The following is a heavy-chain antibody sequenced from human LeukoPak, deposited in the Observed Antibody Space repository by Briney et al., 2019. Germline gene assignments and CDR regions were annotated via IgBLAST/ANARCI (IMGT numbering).Heavy chain of an antibody. D-gene: IGHD5-24*01. J-gene: IGHJ3*02. CDR3: ARPVEMSVNAFDI. CDR1: GYNFTNNW. CDR2: IYPGDSDT. Sequence: GESLKIYCKGSGYNFTNNWIGWVRQMPGKGLDWMGIIYPGDSDTTYSPSFQGQVTISADKSISTAFPQWSSLKASDTAMYYCARPVEMSVNAFDIWGQGTMVTVSS. V-gene: IGHV5-51*01.